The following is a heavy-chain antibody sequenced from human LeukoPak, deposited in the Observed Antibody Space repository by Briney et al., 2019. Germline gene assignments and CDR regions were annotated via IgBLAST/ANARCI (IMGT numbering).Heavy chain of an antibody. CDR1: GFTFSDYY. CDR3: ARGRGTLAP. CDR2: IYNTAGST. J-gene: IGHJ4*02. V-gene: IGHV3-53*01. Sequence: GGSLRLSCAASGFTFSDYYMSWIRQAPGKGLEWVSLIYNTAGSTHYADSVRGRFTISRDRSKNTVFLQMNNLRPDDTAFYYCARGRGTLAPWGQGTLVTVSS. D-gene: IGHD3-16*01.